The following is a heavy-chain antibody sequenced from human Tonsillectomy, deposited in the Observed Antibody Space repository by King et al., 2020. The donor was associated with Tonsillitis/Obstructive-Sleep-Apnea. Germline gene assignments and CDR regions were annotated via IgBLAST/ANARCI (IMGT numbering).Heavy chain of an antibody. J-gene: IGHJ6*03. CDR2: TDDSGST. V-gene: IGHV4-59*01. CDR1: GGSISGYY. Sequence: LQLQESGPGLVKPSETLSLTCTVSGGSISGYYWSWIRQPPGKGLEWIGYTDDSGSTNYNPPLKSRVTISVDTSKNQFSLKLNSVTAADTAVYYCARSTTVTTLDYYYYYMDVWGKGTTVTVSS. D-gene: IGHD4-17*01. CDR3: ARSTTVTTLDYYYYYMDV.